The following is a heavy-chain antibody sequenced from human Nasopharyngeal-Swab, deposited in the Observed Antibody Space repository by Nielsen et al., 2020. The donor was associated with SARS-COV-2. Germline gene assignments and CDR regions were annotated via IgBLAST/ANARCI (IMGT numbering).Heavy chain of an antibody. J-gene: IGHJ5*02. CDR2: MNPNSGNT. CDR3: ARGPPTYSSSWSVGWFDP. Sequence: ASVKVSCKASGYTFTSYDINWVRQATGQGLEWMGWMNPNSGNTGYAQKFQGRVTMIRNTSISTAYMELSSLRSEDTAVYYCARGPPTYSSSWSVGWFDPWGQGTLVTVSS. D-gene: IGHD6-13*01. CDR1: GYTFTSYD. V-gene: IGHV1-8*01.